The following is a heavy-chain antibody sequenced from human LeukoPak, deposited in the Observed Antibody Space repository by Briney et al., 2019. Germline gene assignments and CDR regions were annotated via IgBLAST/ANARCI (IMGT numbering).Heavy chain of an antibody. Sequence: SDTLSLTCAVCGGSFSGYYWSWIRQPPANPLEWIGEINQYGSTKYTPSLQSRVTILVDTSKNQFYLKLSSVTAADTAVYYWARFRHYYDSRAFDIWGQGTMVTVSS. CDR2: INQYGST. J-gene: IGHJ3*02. V-gene: IGHV4-34*01. CDR3: ARFRHYYDSRAFDI. D-gene: IGHD3-22*01. CDR1: GGSFSGYY.